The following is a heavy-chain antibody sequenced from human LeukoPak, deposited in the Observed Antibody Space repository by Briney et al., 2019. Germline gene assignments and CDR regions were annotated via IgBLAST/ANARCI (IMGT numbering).Heavy chain of an antibody. CDR2: IYYNGST. V-gene: IGHV4-61*03. Sequence: PSETLSLTCTVSGGSVSSGSYFWSWIRQPPGKGLEWIGYIYYNGSTNYNPSLKSRLTISADTSKNHFSLKLNSVTAADTAVYYCARVKAIRYFHWLLSDYFDSWGQGTLVTVSS. CDR1: GGSVSSGSYF. D-gene: IGHD3-9*01. J-gene: IGHJ4*02. CDR3: ARVKAIRYFHWLLSDYFDS.